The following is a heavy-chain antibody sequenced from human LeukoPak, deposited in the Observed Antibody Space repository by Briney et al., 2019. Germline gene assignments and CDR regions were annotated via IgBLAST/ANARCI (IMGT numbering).Heavy chain of an antibody. J-gene: IGHJ4*02. CDR3: ARDPGVRGVIIPGASDH. CDR2: IIPVFGIA. D-gene: IGHD3-10*01. V-gene: IGHV1-69*04. CDR1: GYTFTSYG. Sequence: AASVKVSCKASGYTFTSYGISWVRQAPGQGLEWMGRIIPVFGIANYAQKFQGRVTITADKSTSTAYMELNSLRSEDTAVYFCARDPGVRGVIIPGASDHWGQGTLVTVSS.